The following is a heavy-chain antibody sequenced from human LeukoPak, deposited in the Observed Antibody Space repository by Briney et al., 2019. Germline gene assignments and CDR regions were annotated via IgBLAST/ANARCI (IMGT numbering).Heavy chain of an antibody. CDR3: ARDLQIPAHGYSVDY. CDR2: ITSSSSNI. V-gene: IGHV3-48*02. CDR1: GFTFSSYE. D-gene: IGHD2-2*01. Sequence: GGSLRLSCAASGFTFSSYEMNWVRQAPGKGLEWLSYITSSSSNIYYADSVKGRFTISRDNAKNSLYLQLNSLRDEDTAVYYCARDLQIPAHGYSVDYWGQGTLVTVSS. J-gene: IGHJ4*02.